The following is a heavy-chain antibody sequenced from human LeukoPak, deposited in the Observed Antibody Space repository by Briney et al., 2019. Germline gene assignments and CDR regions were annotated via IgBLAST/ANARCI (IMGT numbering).Heavy chain of an antibody. CDR2: ISSSSSYI. CDR3: ARVGSCYYLSDMNY. Sequence: GGSLRLSCAASGFTFSSYSMNWVRQAPGKGLEWVSSISSSSSYIYYADSVKGRFTISRDNAKNSLYLQMNSLRAEDTAVYYCARVGSCYYLSDMNYWGQGNLVTVSS. D-gene: IGHD3-3*01. J-gene: IGHJ4*02. V-gene: IGHV3-21*01. CDR1: GFTFSSYS.